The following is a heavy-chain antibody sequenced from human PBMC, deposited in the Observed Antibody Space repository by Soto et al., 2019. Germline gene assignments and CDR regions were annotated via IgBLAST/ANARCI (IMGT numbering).Heavy chain of an antibody. CDR2: IIPISVTP. J-gene: IGHJ6*02. V-gene: IGHV1-69*13. CDR3: ATPSVAARPKGGYYYADV. Sequence: SVKVSCKASGGTFSYSAISWVRQAPGQGLEWMGGIIPISVTPNYAQKFLGRVTITADESASAAYMDLSSLTSEDTAVYYCATPSVAARPKGGYYYADVWGPGTTLTVSS. D-gene: IGHD6-6*01. CDR1: GGTFSYSA.